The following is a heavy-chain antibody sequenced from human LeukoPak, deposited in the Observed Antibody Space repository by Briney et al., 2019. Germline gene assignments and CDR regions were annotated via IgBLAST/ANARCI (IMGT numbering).Heavy chain of an antibody. CDR3: ARALYDFWSGYYTD. J-gene: IGHJ4*02. Sequence: SETLSLTCAVYGGSFSGYYWSWIRQPPGKGLEWIGEINHSGSTNYNPSLKSRLTISVDTSKNQFSLKLSSVTAADTAVYYCARALYDFWSGYYTDWGQGTLVTVSS. CDR2: INHSGST. V-gene: IGHV4-34*01. CDR1: GGSFSGYY. D-gene: IGHD3-3*01.